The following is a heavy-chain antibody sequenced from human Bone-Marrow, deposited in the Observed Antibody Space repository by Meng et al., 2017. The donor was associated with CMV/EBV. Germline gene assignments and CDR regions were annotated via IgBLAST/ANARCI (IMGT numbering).Heavy chain of an antibody. V-gene: IGHV3-74*01. D-gene: IGHD6-19*01. Sequence: GESLKISCAASGFTFSNSDMNWVRQAPGKGLEWVSRINNDGSSTSYADSVKGRFTISRDNAKNTLYLQMNSLRAEDTAVYYCARDTRDYTGWYPWGQGTLVTVSS. J-gene: IGHJ5*02. CDR3: ARDTRDYTGWYP. CDR2: INNDGSST. CDR1: GFTFSNSD.